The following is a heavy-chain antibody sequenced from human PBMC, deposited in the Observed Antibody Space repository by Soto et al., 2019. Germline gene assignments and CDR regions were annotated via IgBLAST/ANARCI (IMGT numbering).Heavy chain of an antibody. D-gene: IGHD6-13*01. Sequence: LRLTYAASGFTFSSYAKHWVRQAPGKGLAYVSAISSNRGNTYYADSGKVRSTASRDNSKDSLYLRRGSPRAKDMAVYYWVIGHYKSSSWYIFDYWGQGTLVTVSS. CDR1: GFTFSSYA. J-gene: IGHJ4*02. CDR3: VIGHYKSSSWYIFDY. V-gene: IGHV3-64*02. CDR2: ISSNRGNT.